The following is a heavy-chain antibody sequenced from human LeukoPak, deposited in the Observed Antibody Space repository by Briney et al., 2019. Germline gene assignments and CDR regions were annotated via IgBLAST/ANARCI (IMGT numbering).Heavy chain of an antibody. CDR3: ARALSRSWYEVYYYGLDV. D-gene: IGHD3-10*01. V-gene: IGHV3-30*04. Sequence: GGSLRLSCAASGFTFSSYAMHWVRQAPGKGLEWVALVSNDGKNEYVADSVKGRFNISGDNSKNTVYLQMNSLRPEDTAVYYCARALSRSWYEVYYYGLDVWGQGTTVTVSS. CDR1: GFTFSSYA. CDR2: VSNDGKNE. J-gene: IGHJ6*02.